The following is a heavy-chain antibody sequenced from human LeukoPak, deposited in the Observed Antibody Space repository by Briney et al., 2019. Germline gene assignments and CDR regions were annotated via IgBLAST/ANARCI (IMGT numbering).Heavy chain of an antibody. CDR1: GFTFTNYW. Sequence: GGSLRLSCAGSGFTFTNYWMSWVRQAPGKGLECISDISASGGNTYYADSVRGRFTISRDNSKTTLYLQMNSLRAEDTAVYYCAKDRRRSSRPPDGFDMWGQGTMVTVSP. J-gene: IGHJ3*02. D-gene: IGHD2-15*01. CDR3: AKDRRRSSRPPDGFDM. CDR2: ISASGGNT. V-gene: IGHV3-23*01.